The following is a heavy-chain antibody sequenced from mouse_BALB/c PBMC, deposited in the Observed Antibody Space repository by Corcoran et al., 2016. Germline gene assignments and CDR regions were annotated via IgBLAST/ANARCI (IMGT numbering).Heavy chain of an antibody. CDR3: AREDSSGYGAMDY. CDR2: ILPGSGST. J-gene: IGHJ4*01. D-gene: IGHD3-2*01. V-gene: IGHV1-9*01. CDR1: GYTFSSYW. Sequence: QVQLQQSGAELMKPGASVKISCKATGYTFSSYWIEWVKQRPGHGLEWIGEILPGSGSTNYNEKFKGKATFTADTSSNTAYMQLSSLTSEDSAVYYCAREDSSGYGAMDYWGQGTSVTVSS.